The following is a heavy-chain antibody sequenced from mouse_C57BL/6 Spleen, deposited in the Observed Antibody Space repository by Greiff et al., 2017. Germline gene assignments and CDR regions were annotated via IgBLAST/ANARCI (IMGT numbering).Heavy chain of an antibody. Sequence: QVQLQQPGAELVMPGASVKLSCKASGYTFTSYWMHWVKQRPGQGLEWIGEIDPSDSYTNYNQKFKGKSTLTVDKSPSTAYMQLSSLTSEDSAVYYCARRGYSNLGDYAMDYWGQGTSVTVSS. D-gene: IGHD2-5*01. J-gene: IGHJ4*01. V-gene: IGHV1-69*01. CDR1: GYTFTSYW. CDR3: ARRGYSNLGDYAMDY. CDR2: IDPSDSYT.